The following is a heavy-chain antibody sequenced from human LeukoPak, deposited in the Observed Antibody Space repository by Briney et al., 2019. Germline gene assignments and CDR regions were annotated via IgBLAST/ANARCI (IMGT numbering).Heavy chain of an antibody. J-gene: IGHJ4*02. D-gene: IGHD7-27*01. CDR2: ISSSSSTI. Sequence: GGSLRLSCAASGFTFSSYSMNWVRQAPGKGLEWVSYISSSSSTIYYADSVKGRFTISRDNAKNSLYLQMNSLRAEDTAVYYCAKDGGLWVSAHWGDSWGRGTLVTVSS. V-gene: IGHV3-48*01. CDR3: AKDGGLWVSAHWGDS. CDR1: GFTFSSYS.